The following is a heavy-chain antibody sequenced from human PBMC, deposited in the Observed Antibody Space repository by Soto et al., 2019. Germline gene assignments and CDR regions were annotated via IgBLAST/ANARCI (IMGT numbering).Heavy chain of an antibody. CDR1: RFTFSSYA. V-gene: IGHV3-23*01. J-gene: IGHJ4*02. Sequence: EVQLLESGGGLVQPGGSLRLSCAASRFTFSSYAMSWVRQAPGKGLEWVSTITGSGGTTYYADSVKGRFTISRDISKNMLYLQMNGLRAEDTVLYYCAKAGRTTVTEDYFVSWGQGTLVTVSS. D-gene: IGHD4-17*01. CDR2: ITGSGGTT. CDR3: AKAGRTTVTEDYFVS.